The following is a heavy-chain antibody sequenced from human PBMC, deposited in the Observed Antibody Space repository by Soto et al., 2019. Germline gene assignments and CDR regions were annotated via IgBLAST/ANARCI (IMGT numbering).Heavy chain of an antibody. CDR1: GFTFSHYG. CDR2: ISYDGSHK. J-gene: IGHJ3*02. V-gene: IGHV3-30*18. CDR3: AKGSVLGYCTGGSCYGDAFDI. Sequence: QVQLVESGGGVVQPGRSLRLSCAASGFTFSHYGMNWVRQAPGKGLEWVALISYDGSHKHYEDSVKGRFTISRDNSDKTRELXXSSLTTEDTAVYYCAKGSVLGYCTGGSCYGDAFDIWGQGTMVTVSS. D-gene: IGHD2-15*01.